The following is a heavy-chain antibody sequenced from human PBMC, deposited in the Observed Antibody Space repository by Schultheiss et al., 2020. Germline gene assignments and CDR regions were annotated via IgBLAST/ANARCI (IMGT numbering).Heavy chain of an antibody. D-gene: IGHD3-22*01. V-gene: IGHV3-66*03. CDR3: ARYYYDSSGYYYLFYYYGMDV. CDR1: GFTVSSNY. CDR2: IYSCGST. J-gene: IGHJ6*02. Sequence: GSLRLSCAASGFTVSSNYMSWVRQAPGKGLEWVSVIYSCGSTYYADSVKGRFTISRDNAKNSLYLQMNSLRAEDTAVYYCARYYYDSSGYYYLFYYYGMDVWGQGTMVTVSS.